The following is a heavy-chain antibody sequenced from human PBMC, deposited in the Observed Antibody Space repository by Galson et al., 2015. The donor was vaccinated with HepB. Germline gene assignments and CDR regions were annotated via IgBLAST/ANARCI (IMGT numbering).Heavy chain of an antibody. J-gene: IGHJ4*02. D-gene: IGHD6-19*01. CDR3: ARDRGSSGWYTYFDY. CDR2: ISYDGSNK. CDR1: FTFSSYA. Sequence: FTFSSYAMHWVRQAPGKGLEWVAVISYDGSNKYYADSVKGRFTISRDNSKNTLYLQMNSLRAEDTAVYYCARDRGSSGWYTYFDYWGQGTLVTVSS. V-gene: IGHV3-30-3*01.